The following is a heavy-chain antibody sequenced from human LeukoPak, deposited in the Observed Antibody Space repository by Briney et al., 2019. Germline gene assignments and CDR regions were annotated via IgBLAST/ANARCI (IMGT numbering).Heavy chain of an antibody. CDR3: ARVPMVRGVIHYYYYMDV. Sequence: ASVKVSCKASGYTFTSYGISWVRQAPGQGLEWMGWTSAYNGNTNYAQKLQGRVTMTTDTSTSTAYMELRSLRSDDTAVYYCARVPMVRGVIHYYYYMDVWGKGTTVTISS. D-gene: IGHD3-10*01. J-gene: IGHJ6*03. V-gene: IGHV1-18*01. CDR1: GYTFTSYG. CDR2: TSAYNGNT.